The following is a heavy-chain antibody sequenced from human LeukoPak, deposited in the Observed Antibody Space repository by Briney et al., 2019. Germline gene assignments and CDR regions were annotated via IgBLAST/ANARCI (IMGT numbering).Heavy chain of an antibody. Sequence: SETLPLTCTVSGGSISSYYWSWIRQPPGKGLEWIGYIYYSGSTNYNPSLKSRVTISVDTSKNQFSLKLSSVTAADTAVYYCARDLGGLKDAFDIWGQGTMVTVSS. J-gene: IGHJ3*02. CDR2: IYYSGST. D-gene: IGHD3-16*01. CDR1: GGSISSYY. CDR3: ARDLGGLKDAFDI. V-gene: IGHV4-59*01.